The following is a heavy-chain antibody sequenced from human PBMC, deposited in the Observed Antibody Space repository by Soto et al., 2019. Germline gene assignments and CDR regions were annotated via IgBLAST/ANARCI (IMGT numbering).Heavy chain of an antibody. J-gene: IGHJ4*02. CDR3: ARSPGIAVADY. Sequence: ASVKVSCKASGGTFSSYAITWVRQAPGQGLEWMGGIIPIFGTANYAQKFQARVTITADESTSTAYMELSSLRSEDTAVYYCARSPGIAVADYWGQGTLVTVSS. V-gene: IGHV1-69*13. CDR1: GGTFSSYA. D-gene: IGHD6-19*01. CDR2: IIPIFGTA.